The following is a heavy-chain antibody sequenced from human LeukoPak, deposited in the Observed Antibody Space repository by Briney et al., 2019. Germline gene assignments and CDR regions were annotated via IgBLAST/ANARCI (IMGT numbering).Heavy chain of an antibody. D-gene: IGHD6-25*01. Sequence: GGSLRLSCAASGFTFSSHSMNWVRQAPGKGLEWVSSISSSSSYIYYADSVKGRFTISRDNAKNSLYLQMNSLRAEDTAVYYCARDAADYYGMDVWGQGTTVTVSS. CDR1: GFTFSSHS. V-gene: IGHV3-21*01. CDR2: ISSSSSYI. CDR3: ARDAADYYGMDV. J-gene: IGHJ6*02.